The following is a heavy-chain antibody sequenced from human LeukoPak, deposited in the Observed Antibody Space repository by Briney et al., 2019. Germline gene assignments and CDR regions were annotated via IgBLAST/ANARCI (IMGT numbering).Heavy chain of an antibody. CDR3: SRDPRSYGP. CDR1: GGSISSYY. D-gene: IGHD4-17*01. Sequence: SETLSLTCTVSGGSISSYYWSWIRQPPGKGLEWIGYIYYSGSTNYNPSLKSRVTISVDTSKNQFSLKLRSVTAADTAVYYCSRDPRSYGPWGQGTLVTVSS. CDR2: IYYSGST. V-gene: IGHV4-59*12. J-gene: IGHJ5*02.